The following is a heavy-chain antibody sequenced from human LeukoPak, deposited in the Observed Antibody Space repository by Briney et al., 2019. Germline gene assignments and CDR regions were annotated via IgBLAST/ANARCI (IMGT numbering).Heavy chain of an antibody. V-gene: IGHV3-30*02. J-gene: IGHJ4*02. CDR3: ARERGYSGSYLAY. Sequence: GGTLRLSCAASGVTFSSDGINCVRRAAGKGREWVAVIRYDGSNTYYADSVKGRFTISRDNSKNTLYLQMNSLRAEDTAVYYCARERGYSGSYLAYWGQGTLVTVSP. D-gene: IGHD1-26*01. CDR1: GVTFSSDG. CDR2: IRYDGSNT.